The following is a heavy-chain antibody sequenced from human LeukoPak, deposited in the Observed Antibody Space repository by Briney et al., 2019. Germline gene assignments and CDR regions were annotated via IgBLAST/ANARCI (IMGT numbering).Heavy chain of an antibody. CDR3: AKGKNRGIAVAGTDFDY. CDR1: GFTFSSYA. V-gene: IGHV3-23*01. Sequence: PGGSLRLSCAASGFTFSSYAMSWVRQAPGKGLEWVSAISGSGGSTYYADSVKGRFTISKDNSKNTLYLQMNSLRAEDTAVYYCAKGKNRGIAVAGTDFDYWGQGTLVTVSS. J-gene: IGHJ4*02. CDR2: ISGSGGST. D-gene: IGHD6-19*01.